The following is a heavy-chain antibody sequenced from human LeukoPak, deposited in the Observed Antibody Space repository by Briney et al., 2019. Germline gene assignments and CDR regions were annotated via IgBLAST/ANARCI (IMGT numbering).Heavy chain of an antibody. Sequence: SETLSLTCTVSGYSISSGYYWGWIRQPPGKGLEWIGSIYHSGSTYYNPSLKSRVTISVDTSKNQFSLKLSSVTAADTAVYYCARRGPSGYYTPFDYWGQGTLVTVSS. V-gene: IGHV4-38-2*02. CDR1: GYSISSGYY. CDR2: IYHSGST. D-gene: IGHD3-22*01. J-gene: IGHJ4*02. CDR3: ARRGPSGYYTPFDY.